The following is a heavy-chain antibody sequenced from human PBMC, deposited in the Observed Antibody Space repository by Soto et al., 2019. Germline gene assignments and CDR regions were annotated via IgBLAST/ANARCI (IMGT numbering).Heavy chain of an antibody. Sequence: ASVKVSCKASGYTFTSYAMHWVRQAPGQRLEWMGWINAGNGNTKYSQKFQGRVTITRDTSASTAYMELSSLRSEDTAVYYCARASVVVVAATLGFQFDYWGQGTLVTVPQ. J-gene: IGHJ4*02. CDR2: INAGNGNT. V-gene: IGHV1-3*01. CDR1: GYTFTSYA. D-gene: IGHD2-15*01. CDR3: ARASVVVVAATLGFQFDY.